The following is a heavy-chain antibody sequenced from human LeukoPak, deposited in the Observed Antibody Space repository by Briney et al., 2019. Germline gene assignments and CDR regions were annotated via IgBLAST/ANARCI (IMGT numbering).Heavy chain of an antibody. V-gene: IGHV3-53*01. CDR1: GFTVSSNY. CDR2: IYSGGST. CDR3: ASLCPWSGYNDAFDI. J-gene: IGHJ3*02. Sequence: GGSLRLSCAASGFTVSSNYMSWVRQAPGKGLEWVSVIYSGGSTYDADSVKGRFTISRDNSKNTLYLQMNSLRAEDTAVYYCASLCPWSGYNDAFDIWGQGTMVTVS. D-gene: IGHD3-3*01.